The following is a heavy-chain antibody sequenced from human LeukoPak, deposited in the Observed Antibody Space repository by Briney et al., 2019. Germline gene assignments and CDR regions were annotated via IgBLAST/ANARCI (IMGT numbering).Heavy chain of an antibody. CDR3: ARDGNDYGDY. D-gene: IGHD1-1*01. V-gene: IGHV4-61*02. Sequence: PSQTLSLTCTVSGDSTSSGSYYWSWIRQPAGKGLEWIGRIYINGGTNYNPSLKSRVTISVDTSRNQFSLKLSSVTAADTVVYYCARDGNDYGDYWGQGTLVTVSS. CDR1: GDSTSSGSYY. CDR2: IYINGGT. J-gene: IGHJ4*02.